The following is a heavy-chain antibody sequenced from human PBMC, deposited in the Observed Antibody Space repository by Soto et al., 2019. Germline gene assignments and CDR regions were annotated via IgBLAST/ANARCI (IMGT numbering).Heavy chain of an antibody. CDR2: INAGNGNT. CDR3: ARKAPGYCSGGSCYQIFDY. J-gene: IGHJ4*02. Sequence: GASVKVSCKASGYTFTSYAMHWVRQAPGQRLEWMGWINAGNGNTKYSQKFQGRVTITRDTSASTAYMELSSLRSEDTAVYYCARKAPGYCSGGSCYQIFDYWGQGTLVTVSS. D-gene: IGHD2-15*01. CDR1: GYTFTSYA. V-gene: IGHV1-3*01.